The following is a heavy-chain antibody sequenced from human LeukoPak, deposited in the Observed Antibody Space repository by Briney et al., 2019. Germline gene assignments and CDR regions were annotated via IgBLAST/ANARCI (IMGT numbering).Heavy chain of an antibody. CDR3: AGGLRRKGDYSNYSFLLSXXFXX. J-gene: IGHJ4*01. V-gene: IGHV4-34*01. D-gene: IGHD4-11*01. Sequence: LTCXXYGGSFSGYXXSWIRQPPGKGLEWIGEINXSXSTNYNPSLKSRVTISVDTFKNQFSLKLSSVTAADTAVYYCAGGLRRKGDYSNYSFLLSXXFXXWG. CDR2: INXSXST. CDR1: GGSFSGYX.